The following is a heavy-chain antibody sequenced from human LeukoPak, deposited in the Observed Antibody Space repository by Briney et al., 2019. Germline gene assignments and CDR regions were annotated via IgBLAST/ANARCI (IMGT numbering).Heavy chain of an antibody. CDR2: INTDGSST. CDR1: GFAFSSFW. CDR3: ARDIGYSSRD. V-gene: IGHV3-74*01. D-gene: IGHD6-13*01. J-gene: IGHJ4*02. Sequence: GGSLRLSCAASGFAFSSFWMHWVRQAPGKGLAWVSRINTDGSSTSYADSVKGRFTISRDNAKNTLYLQMNSLRAEDTAVYYCARDIGYSSRDWGQGTLVTVSS.